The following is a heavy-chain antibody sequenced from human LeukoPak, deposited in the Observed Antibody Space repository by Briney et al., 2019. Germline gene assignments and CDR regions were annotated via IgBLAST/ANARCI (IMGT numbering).Heavy chain of an antibody. CDR3: AKDKVLGGSNGPDY. J-gene: IGHJ4*02. Sequence: GGSLRLSCVGSTFTFSDYGMHWVRQAPGKGLEWVAFIRYDGKKTYYADSAKGRFTISRDNSKNTLYLQMNSLRAEDTAVYYCAKDKVLGGSNGPDYWGQGTLVTVSS. CDR1: TFTFSDYG. CDR2: IRYDGKKT. V-gene: IGHV3-30*02. D-gene: IGHD3-16*01.